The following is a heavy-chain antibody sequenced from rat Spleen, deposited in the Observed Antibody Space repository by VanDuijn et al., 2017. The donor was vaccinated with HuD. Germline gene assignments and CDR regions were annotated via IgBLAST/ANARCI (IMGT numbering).Heavy chain of an antibody. J-gene: IGHJ2*01. CDR2: ISYDGSTT. CDR3: ATQSY. V-gene: IGHV5-29*01. Sequence: EVQLVESDGGLVQPGRSLKLSCAASGFTFSDYYMAWVRQAPTTGLEWFATISYDGSTTYYRDSVKGRFTISRDNAKSTLYLQMDSLRSEETATYYCATQSYWGQGVMVTVSS. CDR1: GFTFSDYY.